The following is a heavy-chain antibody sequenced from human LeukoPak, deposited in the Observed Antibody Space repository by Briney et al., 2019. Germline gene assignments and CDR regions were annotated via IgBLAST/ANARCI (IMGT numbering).Heavy chain of an antibody. V-gene: IGHV4-39*07. J-gene: IGHJ4*02. CDR3: ARDRGGSNWNYHFDY. D-gene: IGHD1-7*01. CDR2: IYYTGNT. Sequence: PSETLSLTCSVSGDSIIGYYWGWIRQPPGKGLEWIGNIYYTGNTYYNSSLKSRVTISLDTSKNQFSLKVISMTAADTAAYYCARDRGGSNWNYHFDYWGQGTLVTVSS. CDR1: GDSIIGYY.